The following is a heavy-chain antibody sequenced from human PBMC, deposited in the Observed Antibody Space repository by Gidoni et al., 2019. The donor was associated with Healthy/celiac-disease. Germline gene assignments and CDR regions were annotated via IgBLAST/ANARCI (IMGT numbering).Heavy chain of an antibody. J-gene: IGHJ6*02. Sequence: QVQLVQSGSELKKPGASVKVSCKASGYTFTSYALNWVRQAPGQGLEWMGWINTNTGNPTYAQGFTGRFVFSLDTSVSTAYLQISSLKAEDTAVYYCAREPDFPGTYYDFWSGYSVSYGMDVWGQGTTVTVSS. CDR1: GYTFTSYA. D-gene: IGHD3-3*01. CDR2: INTNTGNP. V-gene: IGHV7-4-1*02. CDR3: AREPDFPGTYYDFWSGYSVSYGMDV.